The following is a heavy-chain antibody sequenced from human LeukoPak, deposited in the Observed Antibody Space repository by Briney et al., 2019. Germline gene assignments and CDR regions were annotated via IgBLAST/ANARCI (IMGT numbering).Heavy chain of an antibody. V-gene: IGHV3-74*01. D-gene: IGHD6-13*01. J-gene: IGHJ5*02. Sequence: GGSLRLSCAPSGFSFSSYWMHWVRHAPGKGLVWVSRINSDGRRTNYADSVKGRFTISRDNAKNTLYLKMNSLGAEDTARYYCARDRSSSWWFDPWGQGTLVTVSS. CDR2: INSDGRRT. CDR3: ARDRSSSWWFDP. CDR1: GFSFSSYW.